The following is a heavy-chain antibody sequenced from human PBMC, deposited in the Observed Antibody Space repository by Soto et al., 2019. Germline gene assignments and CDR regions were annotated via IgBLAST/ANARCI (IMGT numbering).Heavy chain of an antibody. J-gene: IGHJ3*01. CDR1: GGSVSGYY. V-gene: IGHV4-59*08. D-gene: IGHD1-20*01. Sequence: SETLSLTCTVSGGSVSGYYWGWIRQPPGRGLEYIGHIHYSGSTNYNPSLKSRVTISVDTSKNQFSLKLSSLTASDTAVYYCARRYGDDFDFWGQGTMVTV. CDR3: ARRYGDDFDF. CDR2: IHYSGST.